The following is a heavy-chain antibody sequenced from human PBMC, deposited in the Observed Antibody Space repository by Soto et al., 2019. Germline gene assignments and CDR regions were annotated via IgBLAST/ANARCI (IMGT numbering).Heavy chain of an antibody. D-gene: IGHD2-15*01. V-gene: IGHV3-7*01. Sequence: GGSLRLSCAASGLTFSNYWMTWVRQAPGKGLEWVANIKKDGGEKYYVDSVKGRFTISRDNAKNPLYLQMNSLRVEDTAAYYCGAGYCSGGTCHANNFDPWGQGILVTVSS. CDR2: IKKDGGEK. CDR3: GAGYCSGGTCHANNFDP. J-gene: IGHJ5*02. CDR1: GLTFSNYW.